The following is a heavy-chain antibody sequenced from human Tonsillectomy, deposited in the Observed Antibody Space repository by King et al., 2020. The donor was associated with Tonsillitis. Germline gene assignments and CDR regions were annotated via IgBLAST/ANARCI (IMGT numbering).Heavy chain of an antibody. CDR2: IYYSGST. J-gene: IGHJ4*02. V-gene: IGHV4-59*01. CDR3: ARATPYDSSGLHLDY. D-gene: IGHD3-22*01. CDR1: GGSISSYY. Sequence: VQLQESGPGLVKPSETLSLTCTVSGGSISSYYWSWIRQPPGKGLEWIGYIYYSGSTNYNPSLKSRVTISVDTSKNQFSLKLSSVTAADTAGYYCARATPYDSSGLHLDYWGQGTLVTVSS.